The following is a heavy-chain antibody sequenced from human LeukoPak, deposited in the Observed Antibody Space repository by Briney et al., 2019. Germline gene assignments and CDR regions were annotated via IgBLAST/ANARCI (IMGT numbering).Heavy chain of an antibody. D-gene: IGHD6-13*01. CDR3: ARVSSSWYFWYFDL. J-gene: IGHJ2*01. V-gene: IGHV3-20*04. CDR2: INWNGGST. CDR1: GFTVSSNC. Sequence: PGGSLRLSCAASGFTVSSNCMSWVRQVPGKGLEWVSGINWNGGSTGYADSVKGRFTISRDNAKDSLYLQMNSLRAEDTALYYCARVSSSWYFWYFDLWGRGTLVTVSS.